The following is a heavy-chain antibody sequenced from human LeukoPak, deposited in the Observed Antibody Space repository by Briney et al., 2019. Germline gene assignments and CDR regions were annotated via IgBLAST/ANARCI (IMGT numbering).Heavy chain of an antibody. Sequence: SETLSLTCAVSNGSISNYYWSWIRLTPGKGLEWNGYISYSGTTNYNPSLKSRVTMSVDTSRNQFSLKLSSVTAADTAVYYCARDFRTGYDVPRFDPWGQGTLVTVSS. CDR3: ARDFRTGYDVPRFDP. D-gene: IGHD3/OR15-3a*01. J-gene: IGHJ5*02. V-gene: IGHV4-59*01. CDR1: NGSISNYY. CDR2: ISYSGTT.